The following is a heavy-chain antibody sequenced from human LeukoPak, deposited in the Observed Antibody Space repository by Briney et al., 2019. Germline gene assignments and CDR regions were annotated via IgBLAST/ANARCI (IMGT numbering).Heavy chain of an antibody. V-gene: IGHV3-11*01. CDR1: GFSFSDYH. D-gene: IGHD6-19*01. CDR2: ISPGGDSI. CDR3: ATGRDITVAGPGGYFDY. Sequence: GGSLRLSCAASGFSFSDYHMNWIRQAPGEGLEWVSYISPGGDSIYFADSVKGRFTLSRDITKNSLSLQMNSLTAEDTAVYYCATGRDITVAGPGGYFDYWGQGTLVTVSS. J-gene: IGHJ4*02.